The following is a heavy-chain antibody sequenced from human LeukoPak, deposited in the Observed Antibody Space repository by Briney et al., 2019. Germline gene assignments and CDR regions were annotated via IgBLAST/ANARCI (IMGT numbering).Heavy chain of an antibody. CDR3: AGRLPNGNSRDYFGY. V-gene: IGHV4-38-2*01. CDR1: GYSISSGYY. Sequence: TSGTLSLTCVVSGYSISSGYYWGWIRQPPGEGLEWIESIYHSGATYYNSSLRSRVTISVDTSKNQFSLKLTSVTAADTAVYYCAGRLPNGNSRDYFGYWGQGTLVSVSP. J-gene: IGHJ4*02. CDR2: IYHSGAT. D-gene: IGHD3-16*01.